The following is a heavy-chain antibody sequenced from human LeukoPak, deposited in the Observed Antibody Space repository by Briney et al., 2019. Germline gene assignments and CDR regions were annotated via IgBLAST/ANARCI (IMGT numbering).Heavy chain of an antibody. J-gene: IGHJ6*03. CDR3: ARDPSYYDFWSGFSGAKYYYYMDV. V-gene: IGHV4-59*12. D-gene: IGHD3-3*01. CDR1: SGSINSYY. CDR2: IYSSGST. Sequence: SETLSLTCTVSSGSINSYYWNWIRQPPGKGLEWIGRIYSSGSTNYSPSLKSRVTISVDTSKNQFSLKLSSVTAADTAVYYCARDPSYYDFWSGFSGAKYYYYMDVWGKGTTVTVSS.